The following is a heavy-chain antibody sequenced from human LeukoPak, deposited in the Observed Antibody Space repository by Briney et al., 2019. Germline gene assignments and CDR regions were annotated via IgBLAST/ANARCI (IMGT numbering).Heavy chain of an antibody. J-gene: IGHJ4*02. CDR3: ASWRRYNWNDEFDY. D-gene: IGHD1-1*01. Sequence: SVKVSCKAPGGTFSSYAISWVRQAPGQGLEWMGGIIPIFGTANYAQKFQGRVTITADESTSTAYMELSSLRSEDTAVYYCASWRRYNWNDEFDYWGQGTLVTVSS. V-gene: IGHV1-69*13. CDR2: IIPIFGTA. CDR1: GGTFSSYA.